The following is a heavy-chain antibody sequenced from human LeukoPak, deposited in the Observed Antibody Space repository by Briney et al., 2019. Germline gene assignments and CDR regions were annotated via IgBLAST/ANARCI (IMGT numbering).Heavy chain of an antibody. Sequence: GGSLRLSCAASGFTFSSYATSWVRQAPGKGLEWVSAISGSGGSTYYADSVKGRFTISRDNSKNTLYLQMNSLRAEDTAVYYCAKVGDGSGSYYNGYWGQGTLVTVSS. D-gene: IGHD3-10*01. CDR1: GFTFSSYA. J-gene: IGHJ4*02. V-gene: IGHV3-23*01. CDR2: ISGSGGST. CDR3: AKVGDGSGSYYNGY.